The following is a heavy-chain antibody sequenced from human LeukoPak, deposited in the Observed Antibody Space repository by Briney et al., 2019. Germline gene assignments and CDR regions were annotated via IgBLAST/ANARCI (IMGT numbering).Heavy chain of an antibody. Sequence: GGSLRLSCAASGFTFSDSYMTWIRQAPGKGLEWVSYITNTGNSMEYVDSVKGRFTTSRDNSKNSLYLQMNSLRAEDTAVYYCARDLYGNWNYGFDPWGQGTLVTVSS. CDR2: ITNTGNSM. CDR3: ARDLYGNWNYGFDP. V-gene: IGHV3-11*04. D-gene: IGHD1-7*01. CDR1: GFTFSDSY. J-gene: IGHJ5*02.